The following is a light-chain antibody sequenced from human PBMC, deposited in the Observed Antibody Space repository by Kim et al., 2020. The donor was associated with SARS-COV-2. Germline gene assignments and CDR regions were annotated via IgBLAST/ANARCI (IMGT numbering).Light chain of an antibody. CDR2: QDT. Sequence: SYELTQPPSVSVSPGQTATITCSGDMLGDKLASWYQQKPGQSPVVVMYQDTKRPSGIPERFSGSNSGNTATLTISETQPLDEADYYCQAWDSGMGVFGGGTKLSVL. J-gene: IGLJ2*01. V-gene: IGLV3-1*01. CDR3: QAWDSGMGV. CDR1: MLGDKL.